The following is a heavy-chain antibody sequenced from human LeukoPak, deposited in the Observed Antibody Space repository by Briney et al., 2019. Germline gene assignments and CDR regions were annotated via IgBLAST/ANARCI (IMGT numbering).Heavy chain of an antibody. Sequence: PSETLSLTCTVYGGSIRSYYWSWLRPPPGKGLEWIGSLNYSGRTYYNPSLKSRVTISVDTSKNQVSLKLSSVTAADTAGYYCARQPPLRYFDWSYGMDVWGEGTTVTVSS. CDR2: LNYSGRT. CDR3: ARQPPLRYFDWSYGMDV. D-gene: IGHD3-9*01. J-gene: IGHJ6*04. CDR1: GGSIRSYY. V-gene: IGHV4-59*05.